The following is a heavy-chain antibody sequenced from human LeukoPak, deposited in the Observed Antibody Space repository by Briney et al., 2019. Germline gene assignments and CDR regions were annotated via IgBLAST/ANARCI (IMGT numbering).Heavy chain of an antibody. CDR1: GCTFSSYA. V-gene: IGHV3-23*01. CDR3: AKDESSGWYHDAFDI. CDR2: ISGSGGST. Sequence: GGSLRLSCAASGCTFSSYAMSWVRQAPGKGLEWVSAISGSGGSTYYADSVKGRFTISRDNSKNTLYLQMNSLRAEDTAVYYCAKDESSGWYHDAFDIWGQGTMVTVSS. J-gene: IGHJ3*02. D-gene: IGHD6-19*01.